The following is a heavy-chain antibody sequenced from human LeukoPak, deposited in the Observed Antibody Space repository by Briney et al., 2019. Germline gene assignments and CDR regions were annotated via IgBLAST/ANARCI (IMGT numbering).Heavy chain of an antibody. CDR2: INHSGST. Sequence: SETLSLTCTVYGWSFSGYYWSWIRQPPGKGLEWIGEINHSGSTNYNPSLKSRVTISVDTSKNQFSLKLSSVTAADTAVYYCARGPRRLGYCSSTSCSGGWFDPWGQGTLVTVSS. CDR3: ARGPRRLGYCSSTSCSGGWFDP. D-gene: IGHD2-2*01. CDR1: GWSFSGYY. V-gene: IGHV4-34*01. J-gene: IGHJ5*02.